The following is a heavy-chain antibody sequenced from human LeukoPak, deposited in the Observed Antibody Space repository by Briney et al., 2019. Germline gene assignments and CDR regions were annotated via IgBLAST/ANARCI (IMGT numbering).Heavy chain of an antibody. Sequence: ASVEVACKTSGYTFTGYYMHWVRQAPGQGLEWMGIINPSGGSTSYAQKFQGRVTMTRDMSTSTVYMELSSLRSEDTAVYYCARAVYYSSSWYDYWGQGTLVTVSS. CDR2: INPSGGST. D-gene: IGHD6-13*01. CDR1: GYTFTGYY. V-gene: IGHV1-46*01. J-gene: IGHJ4*02. CDR3: ARAVYYSSSWYDY.